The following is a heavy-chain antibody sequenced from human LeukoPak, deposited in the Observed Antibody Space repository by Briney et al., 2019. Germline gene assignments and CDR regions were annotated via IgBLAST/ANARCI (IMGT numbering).Heavy chain of an antibody. Sequence: KSSETLSLTCTVSGGSISSYYWSWIRRPPGKGLEWIGYIYYSGSTNYNPSLKSRVTISVDTSKNQFSLKLSSVTAADTAVYYCARDLYSSGWFDYWGQGTLVTVSS. D-gene: IGHD6-19*01. V-gene: IGHV4-59*01. J-gene: IGHJ4*02. CDR3: ARDLYSSGWFDY. CDR2: IYYSGST. CDR1: GGSISSYY.